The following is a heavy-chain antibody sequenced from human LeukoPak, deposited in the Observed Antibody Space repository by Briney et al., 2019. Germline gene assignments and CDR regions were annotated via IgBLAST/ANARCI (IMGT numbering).Heavy chain of an antibody. V-gene: IGHV3-9*01. J-gene: IGHJ6*02. CDR2: ISWNSDSI. Sequence: GGSLRLSCAASGFTFDDYAMHWVRQAPGKGLEWVSGISWNSDSIGYADSVKGRFTISRDNAKNSLYLQMNSLRAEDTALYYCAKAYGSGDYYGMDVWGQGTTVTVSS. CDR1: GFTFDDYA. CDR3: AKAYGSGDYYGMDV. D-gene: IGHD3-10*01.